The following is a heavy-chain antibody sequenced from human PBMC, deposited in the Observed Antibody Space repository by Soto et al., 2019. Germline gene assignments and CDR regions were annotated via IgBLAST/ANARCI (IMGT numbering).Heavy chain of an antibody. CDR2: INPNSGGT. J-gene: IGHJ4*02. CDR3: ARVLSHCSGGSCYLPFDY. CDR1: GYTFTGYY. V-gene: IGHV1-2*02. D-gene: IGHD2-15*01. Sequence: QVQLVQSGAEVKKPGASVKVSCKASGYTFTGYYMHWVRQAPGQGLEWMGWINPNSGGTNYAQKFQGRVTMTRDTSISTAYMELRRLRSDDTAVYYCARVLSHCSGGSCYLPFDYWGQGTLVTVSS.